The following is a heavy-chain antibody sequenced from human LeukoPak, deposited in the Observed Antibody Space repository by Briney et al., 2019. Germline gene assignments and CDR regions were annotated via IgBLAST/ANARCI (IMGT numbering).Heavy chain of an antibody. V-gene: IGHV3-11*04. Sequence: PGGSLRLSCAASGFAFSDYYMSWIRQAPGKGLEWVSYISTSGNTIYYADSVKGRFTISRDNAKDSLYLQMNSLRAEDTAVYYCARTNGVSKFDYWGQGTLVTVSS. CDR3: ARTNGVSKFDY. J-gene: IGHJ4*02. D-gene: IGHD2-8*01. CDR1: GFAFSDYY. CDR2: ISTSGNTI.